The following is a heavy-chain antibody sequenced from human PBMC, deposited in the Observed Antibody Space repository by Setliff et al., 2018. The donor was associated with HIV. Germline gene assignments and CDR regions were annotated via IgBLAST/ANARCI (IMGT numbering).Heavy chain of an antibody. CDR2: IWFDGSKK. CDR3: AKGYSGYDCTLDY. Sequence: PGGSLRLSCAASGFAFSNYGMHWVRQAPGKGLEWVAVIWFDGSKKYYADSVKGRFTISRDNSKNTLYLQMNSLRAGDTAVYYCAKGYSGYDCTLDYWGQGTPVTVSS. D-gene: IGHD5-12*01. J-gene: IGHJ4*02. CDR1: GFAFSNYG. V-gene: IGHV3-33*06.